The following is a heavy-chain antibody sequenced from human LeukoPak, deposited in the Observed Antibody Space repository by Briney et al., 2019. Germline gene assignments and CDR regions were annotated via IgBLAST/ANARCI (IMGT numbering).Heavy chain of an antibody. CDR3: AKDTDIVEGVSAFDI. D-gene: IGHD2-15*01. CDR2: ISYDGSNK. Sequence: PGGALRLSCAASGFTFSSYGMHWVRQAPGKGLEWVAVISYDGSNKYYADSVKGRFTISRDNSKNTLYLQMNSLRAEDTAVYYCAKDTDIVEGVSAFDIWGQGTMVTVSS. J-gene: IGHJ3*02. V-gene: IGHV3-30*18. CDR1: GFTFSSYG.